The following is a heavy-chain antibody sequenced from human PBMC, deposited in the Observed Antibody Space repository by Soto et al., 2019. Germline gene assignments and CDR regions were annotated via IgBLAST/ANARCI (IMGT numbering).Heavy chain of an antibody. V-gene: IGHV2-5*01. D-gene: IGHD5-18*01. CDR3: AHKMDTVDWFGR. J-gene: IGHJ5*02. Sequence: SGPTLVNPTQTVTLNCTFSGFSLSGGGVVVGWIRQTPGKALEWVARIYWNDDSRYSPSLKSRLTITKDTSEKQVVLTMTNMDPADTATYYCAHKMDTVDWFGRCGRGTLVTVSS. CDR2: IYWNDDS. CDR1: GFSLSGGGVV.